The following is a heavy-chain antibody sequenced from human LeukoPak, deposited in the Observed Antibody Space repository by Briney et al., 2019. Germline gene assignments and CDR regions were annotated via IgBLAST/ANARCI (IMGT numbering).Heavy chain of an antibody. CDR2: ISWDGDNT. CDR3: AKDSGSGSYYPTNWFDP. D-gene: IGHD3-10*01. CDR1: GFTFDDYA. V-gene: IGHV3-43D*03. J-gene: IGHJ5*02. Sequence: PGGSLRLSCAASGFTFDDYAMHWVRQAPGKGLEWVSLISWDGDNTYYADSVKGRFTISRDNNKNSLYLQMNSLRAEDTALYYCAKDSGSGSYYPTNWFDPWGQGTLVTVSS.